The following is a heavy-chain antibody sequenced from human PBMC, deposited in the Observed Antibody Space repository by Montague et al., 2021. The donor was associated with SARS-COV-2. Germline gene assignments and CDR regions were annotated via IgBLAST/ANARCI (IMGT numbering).Heavy chain of an antibody. CDR2: IYYSGST. CDR3: ARDQGYNWNYYYYYGMDV. V-gene: IGHV4-39*07. J-gene: IGHJ6*02. D-gene: IGHD1-20*01. Sequence: SETPSLTCTVSGGSISSSSYYWGWIRQPPGKGLEWIGSIYYSGSTYYNPSLKSRVTISVDTSKNQFSLKLSSVTAADTAVYYCARDQGYNWNYYYYYGMDVWGQGTTVTVSS. CDR1: GGSISSSSYY.